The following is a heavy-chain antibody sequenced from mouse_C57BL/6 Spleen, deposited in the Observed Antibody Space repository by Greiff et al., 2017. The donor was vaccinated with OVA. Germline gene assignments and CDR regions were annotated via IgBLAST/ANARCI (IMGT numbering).Heavy chain of an antibody. CDR1: GYAFSSSW. V-gene: IGHV1-82*01. J-gene: IGHJ3*01. Sequence: QVQLQQSGPELVKPGASVKISCKASGYAFSSSWMNWVKQRPGKGLEWIGRIYPGAGDTNYNGKFKGKATLTADKSSSTAYMQLSSLTSEDSAVYFCAREDYGSSLAWFAYWGQGTLVTVSA. CDR3: AREDYGSSLAWFAY. D-gene: IGHD1-1*01. CDR2: IYPGAGDT.